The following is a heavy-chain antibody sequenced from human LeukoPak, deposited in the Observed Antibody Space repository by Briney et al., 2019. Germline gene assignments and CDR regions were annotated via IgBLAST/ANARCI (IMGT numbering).Heavy chain of an antibody. Sequence: ASVKVSCKASGYTFTGYYMHWVRQAPGQGLEWMGWINPNSGGTNYAQKFQGRVTMTRDTSISTAYMELSRLRSDDTAVYYCARSYYYGSDPISNWGQGTLVTVSS. V-gene: IGHV1-2*02. J-gene: IGHJ4*02. CDR3: ARSYYYGSDPISN. CDR1: GYTFTGYY. D-gene: IGHD3-10*01. CDR2: INPNSGGT.